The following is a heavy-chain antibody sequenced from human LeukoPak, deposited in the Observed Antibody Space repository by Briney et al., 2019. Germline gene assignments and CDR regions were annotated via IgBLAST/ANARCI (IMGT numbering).Heavy chain of an antibody. D-gene: IGHD5-12*01. V-gene: IGHV3-48*03. CDR2: ISTSGSTK. CDR1: GFTFTGYE. Sequence: PGGSLRLSCAASGFTFTGYEMHWVRQAPGKGLEWVSSISTSGSTKYYADSVKGRFTISRDKAKKTLYMQMNSLRAEDTAVYYCARDGPGYSFDYWGQGTLVTVSS. J-gene: IGHJ4*02. CDR3: ARDGPGYSFDY.